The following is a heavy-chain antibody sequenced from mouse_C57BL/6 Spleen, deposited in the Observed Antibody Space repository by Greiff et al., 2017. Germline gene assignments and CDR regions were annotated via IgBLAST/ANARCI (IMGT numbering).Heavy chain of an antibody. CDR2: INYDGSST. Sequence: EVQLVESEGGLVQPGSSMKLSCTASGFTFSDYYMAWVRLVPEKGLEWVANINYDGSSTYYLDSLKSRFIISRDNAKNILYLQMSSLKSEDTATYYCAREAQLGTSYYFDYWGQGTTLTVSS. CDR3: AREAQLGTSYYFDY. V-gene: IGHV5-16*01. CDR1: GFTFSDYY. J-gene: IGHJ2*01. D-gene: IGHD4-1*02.